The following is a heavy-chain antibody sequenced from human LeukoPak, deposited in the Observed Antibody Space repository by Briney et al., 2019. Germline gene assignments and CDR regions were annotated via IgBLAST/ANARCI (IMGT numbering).Heavy chain of an antibody. V-gene: IGHV1-69*04. CDR2: IIPILGIA. CDR3: ASPLNTYYYDSSGYPLDY. CDR1: GFTFCSYA. Sequence: KSEGSLRLSCAASGFTFCSYAISWVREAPGQGFEWMGRIIPILGIANYAQKFQGRVTITADKSTSTAYMELSSLRSEDTAVYYCASPLNTYYYDSSGYPLDYWGQGTLVTVSS. D-gene: IGHD3-22*01. J-gene: IGHJ4*02.